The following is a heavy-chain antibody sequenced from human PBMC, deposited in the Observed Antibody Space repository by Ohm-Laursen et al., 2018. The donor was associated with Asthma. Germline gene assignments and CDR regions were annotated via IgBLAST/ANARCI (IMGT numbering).Heavy chain of an antibody. V-gene: IGHV3-30*12. Sequence: SLRLSCAASGFTFSNYGMHWVRQAPGKGLEWVAVISYDGSNKYYADSVKGRFTISRDNAENSVFLQMNSLGAEDTAVYYCVRGLTVTYAFDHWGQGTLLTVSS. J-gene: IGHJ4*02. CDR2: ISYDGSNK. CDR3: VRGLTVTYAFDH. CDR1: GFTFSNYG. D-gene: IGHD4-17*01.